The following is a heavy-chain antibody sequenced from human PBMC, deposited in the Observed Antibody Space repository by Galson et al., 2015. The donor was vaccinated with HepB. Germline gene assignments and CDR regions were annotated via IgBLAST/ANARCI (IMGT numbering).Heavy chain of an antibody. CDR2: LNPSSGST. V-gene: IGHV1-46*03. CDR1: GYIFTSYY. J-gene: IGHJ4*02. Sequence: SVKVSCKASGYIFTSYYMHWVRQAPGQGLEWMGILNPSSGSTDYAQNLQGRIIMTRDTSTSTVYMELSSLRYEDTAIYYCARRGSSGWYFDYWGQGTLVTVSS. CDR3: ARRGSSGWYFDY. D-gene: IGHD6-19*01.